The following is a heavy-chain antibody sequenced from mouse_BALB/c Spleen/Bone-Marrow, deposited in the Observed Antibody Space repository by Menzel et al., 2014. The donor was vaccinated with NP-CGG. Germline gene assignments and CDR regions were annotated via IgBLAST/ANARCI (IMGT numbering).Heavy chain of an antibody. CDR3: ARRDWDGGYYFDY. V-gene: IGHV1S34*01. CDR1: GYSFTGYY. J-gene: IGHJ2*01. D-gene: IGHD4-1*01. CDR2: ISCYNGAT. Sequence: LVKTGASVKISCKASGYSFTGYYMHWVKQSHGKSFEWIGYISCYNGATSYNQKFKGKATFTVDTSSSTAYMQFNSLTSEDSAVYYCARRDWDGGYYFDYWGQGTTLTVSS.